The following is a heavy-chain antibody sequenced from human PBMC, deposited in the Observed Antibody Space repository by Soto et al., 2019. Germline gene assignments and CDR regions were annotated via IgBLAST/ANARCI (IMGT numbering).Heavy chain of an antibody. Sequence: QVQLQQWGAGLLKPSETLSLSCAVYGGSFSGYYWSWIRQPPGKGLKWIGEINHSGTTNYNPSLKSRVTISVDTSKNQFSLKLNSVTAADTAVFYCARVTRGDYLLTFSLRGMDVWGQWTTVTVSS. CDR3: ARVTRGDYLLTFSLRGMDV. D-gene: IGHD4-17*01. CDR2: INHSGTT. V-gene: IGHV4-34*02. J-gene: IGHJ6*02. CDR1: GGSFSGYY.